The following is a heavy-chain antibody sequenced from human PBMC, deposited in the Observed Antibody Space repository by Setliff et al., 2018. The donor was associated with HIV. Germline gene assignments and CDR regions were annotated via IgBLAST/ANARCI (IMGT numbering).Heavy chain of an antibody. CDR1: GYTFTSYG. Sequence: GASVKVSCKASGYTFTSYGISWVRQAPGQGLEWMGWISPATDKTNYAQKLQGRLTMTTDTSTSTAYMELRSLRSDDTAVYYCARDPPSSGWYRADYWGQGTLVTVSS. D-gene: IGHD6-19*01. V-gene: IGHV1-18*01. J-gene: IGHJ4*02. CDR2: ISPATDKT. CDR3: ARDPPSSGWYRADY.